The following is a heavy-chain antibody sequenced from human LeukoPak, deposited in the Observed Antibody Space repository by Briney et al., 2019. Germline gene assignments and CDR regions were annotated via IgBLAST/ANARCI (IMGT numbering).Heavy chain of an antibody. V-gene: IGHV3-33*06. Sequence: GRSLRLSCAASGLTFKTYAIHWVRQAPGKGLEWVAVIWYDGSNKYYGDSVKGRFTITRDNSKNTLYLQMNSLRAEDTAVYFCGKEGNYGGYLEFDYWGQGTLVTVSS. D-gene: IGHD5-12*01. CDR1: GLTFKTYA. CDR3: GKEGNYGGYLEFDY. CDR2: IWYDGSNK. J-gene: IGHJ4*02.